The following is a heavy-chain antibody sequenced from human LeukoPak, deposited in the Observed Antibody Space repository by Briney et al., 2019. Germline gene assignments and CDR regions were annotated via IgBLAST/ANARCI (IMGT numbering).Heavy chain of an antibody. V-gene: IGHV3-7*03. Sequence: GGSLRLSCAASGFIFSNYWMSWVRQAPGKGLEWVANIKHDGGVKYYVDSLKGRFTISRDNSKNTLYLQMNSLRAEDTAVYYCGSSSRSRAVWGQGTLVTVSS. CDR1: GFIFSNYW. J-gene: IGHJ4*02. D-gene: IGHD6-13*01. CDR2: IKHDGGVK. CDR3: GSSSRSRAV.